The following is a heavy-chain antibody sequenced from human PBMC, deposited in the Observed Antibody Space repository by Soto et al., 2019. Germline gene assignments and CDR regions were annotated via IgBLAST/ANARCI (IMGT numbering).Heavy chain of an antibody. Sequence: DVQLVEFGGGFIQPGGSPRLSCAASGFSLANYPMNWVRQTPGKGLEWVSYISPRGETIYYTESVQGRFTISRDNARNSMSLQMNSLRDEDTALYYCAKGPHTNVGWPYYFDSWGQGVPVTVSS. J-gene: IGHJ4*02. D-gene: IGHD6-19*01. CDR1: GFSLANYP. V-gene: IGHV3-48*02. CDR3: AKGPHTNVGWPYYFDS. CDR2: ISPRGETI.